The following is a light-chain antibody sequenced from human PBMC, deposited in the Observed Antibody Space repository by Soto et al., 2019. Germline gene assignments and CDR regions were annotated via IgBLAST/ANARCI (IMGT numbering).Light chain of an antibody. J-gene: IGLJ3*02. CDR3: QSFDSSLSASV. Sequence: QSALTQPASVSGSPGQSITISCTGTSSDIGTYNLVSWYQHYPGKAPKLMIYEGIKRPSGVSNRFSGSKSGNTAFLTISGLQAEDEADYYCQSFDSSLSASVFGGGTKLTVL. CDR2: EGI. CDR1: SSDIGTYNL. V-gene: IGLV2-14*02.